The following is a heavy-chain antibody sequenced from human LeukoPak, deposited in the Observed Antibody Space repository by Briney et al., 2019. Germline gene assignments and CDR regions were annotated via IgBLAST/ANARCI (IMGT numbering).Heavy chain of an antibody. D-gene: IGHD2/OR15-2a*01. J-gene: IGHJ6*02. V-gene: IGHV3-30-3*01. CDR3: ARVSPGGPGYGMDV. Sequence: PGRSLRLSCAASEFTFSSYAMHWVRQAPGKGLEWVAVISYDGSNKYYADSVKGRFTISRDNSKNTLYLQMNSLRAEDTAVYYCARVSPGGPGYGMDVWGQGTTVTVSS. CDR2: ISYDGSNK. CDR1: EFTFSSYA.